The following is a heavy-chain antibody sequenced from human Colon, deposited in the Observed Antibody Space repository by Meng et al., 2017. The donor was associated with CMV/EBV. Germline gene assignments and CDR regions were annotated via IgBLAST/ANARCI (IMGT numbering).Heavy chain of an antibody. CDR2: IYSGGST. CDR3: ATPAAAIDAFDI. V-gene: IGHV3-66*02. D-gene: IGHD2-2*01. CDR1: GFTFDEYG. Sequence: GESLKISCAASGFTFDEYGMSWVRQAPGKGLEWVSVIYSGGSTYYADSVKGRFTISRDNSKNTLYLQMNSLRAEDTAVYYCATPAAAIDAFDIWGQGTMVTVSS. J-gene: IGHJ3*02.